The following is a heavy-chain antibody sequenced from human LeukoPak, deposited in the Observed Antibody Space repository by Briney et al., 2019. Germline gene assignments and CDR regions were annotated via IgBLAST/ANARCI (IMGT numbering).Heavy chain of an antibody. V-gene: IGHV5-51*01. CDR2: IYPGDSDT. J-gene: IGHJ6*03. D-gene: IGHD3-10*01. Sequence: RGESLQISCQGSGYIFTSYWIGWVRQLPGKGLEWMGIIYPGDSDTRYSPSFQGQVTISADKPISTAYLQWSSLKASDTAMYYCARSDTGYYYYYMDVWGKGTTVTVSS. CDR3: ARSDTGYYYYYMDV. CDR1: GYIFTSYW.